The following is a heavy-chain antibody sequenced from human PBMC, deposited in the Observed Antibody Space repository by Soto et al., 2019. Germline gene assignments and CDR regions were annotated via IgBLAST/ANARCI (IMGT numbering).Heavy chain of an antibody. CDR2: ISGSGGST. V-gene: IGHV3-23*01. J-gene: IGHJ5*02. D-gene: IGHD3-10*01. Sequence: EVQLLESGGGLVQPGGSLRLSCAASGLTFSSYAMSWVRQAPGKGLEWVSVISGSGGSTYYADSVKGRFTISRDNSNNTLYLQMNSLRAEDTAVYYCAKRSSGNWFDPWGQGTLVTVSS. CDR1: GLTFSSYA. CDR3: AKRSSGNWFDP.